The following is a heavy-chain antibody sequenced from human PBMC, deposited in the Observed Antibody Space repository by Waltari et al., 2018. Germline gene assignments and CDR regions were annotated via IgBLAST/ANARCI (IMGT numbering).Heavy chain of an antibody. CDR3: ARISALRSALDV. D-gene: IGHD3-10*01. J-gene: IGHJ6*02. V-gene: IGHV4-4*07. CDR1: GASIGTYY. CDR2: VYTTGST. Sequence: QVQLQESGPGLVKPSETLSLTCTLSGASIGTYYWAWVRQSAGKGLEFSGRVYTTGSTVYHPSLRGRVTMSVDAAKNQFFRSLTSVTAADTAVYYCARISALRSALDVWGQGTTVIVSS.